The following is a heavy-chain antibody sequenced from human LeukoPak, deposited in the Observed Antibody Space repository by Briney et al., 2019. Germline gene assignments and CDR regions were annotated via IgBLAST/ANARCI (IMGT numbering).Heavy chain of an antibody. CDR3: ARGPYDSSETQMWFDP. V-gene: IGHV4-4*07. D-gene: IGHD3-22*01. Sequence: SETLPLTCTVSGGSISSYYWSWIRQPAGKGLEWIGRIYTSGSTNYNPSLKSRVTMSVDTSKNQFSLKLSSVTAADTAVYYCARGPYDSSETQMWFDPWGQGTLVTVSS. CDR1: GGSISSYY. J-gene: IGHJ5*02. CDR2: IYTSGST.